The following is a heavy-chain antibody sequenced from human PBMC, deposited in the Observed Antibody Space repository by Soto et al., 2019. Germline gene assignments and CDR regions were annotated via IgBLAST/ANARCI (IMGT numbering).Heavy chain of an antibody. CDR2: INAGNGYT. CDR3: ARGGGDHAFDF. J-gene: IGHJ4*02. CDR1: GYTFTNYS. D-gene: IGHD4-17*01. Sequence: QVQLVQSGAEVKNPGASVKVSCKTSGYTFTNYSMHWVRQAPGQRLEWMGWINAGNGYTKYLQKFQGRVTFTRDTSASTAYMELSNLSSEDTAVYYCARGGGDHAFDFWGQGALVTVSS. V-gene: IGHV1-3*01.